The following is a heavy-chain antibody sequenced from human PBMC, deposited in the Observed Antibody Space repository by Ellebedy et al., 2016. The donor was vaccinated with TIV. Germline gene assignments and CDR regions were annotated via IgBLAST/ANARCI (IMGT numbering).Heavy chain of an antibody. CDR3: ARDLGSSSPFDY. D-gene: IGHD6-6*01. CDR1: GGSISSYY. V-gene: IGHV4-59*01. J-gene: IGHJ4*02. Sequence: GSLRLXXTVSGGSISSYYWSWIRQPPGKGLEWIGYIYYSGSTNYNPSLKSRVTISVDTSKNQFSLKLSSVTAADTAVYYCARDLGSSSPFDYWGQGTLVTVSS. CDR2: IYYSGST.